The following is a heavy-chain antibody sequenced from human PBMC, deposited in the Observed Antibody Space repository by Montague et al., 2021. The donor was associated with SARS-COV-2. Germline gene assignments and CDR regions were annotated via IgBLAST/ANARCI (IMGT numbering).Heavy chain of an antibody. Sequence: PALVKPTQTLTLTCTLSGFSLSTSGMCVSWIRQPPGKALEWLALIDWDDDIYYSTSLKTRLTISKDTSKNQVVLTMTNMDPVDTATYYCVRIRDYDILTGAYSGFDYWGQGTLVTVSS. D-gene: IGHD3-9*01. CDR3: VRIRDYDILTGAYSGFDY. CDR2: IDWDDDI. J-gene: IGHJ4*02. CDR1: GFSLSTSGMC. V-gene: IGHV2-70*01.